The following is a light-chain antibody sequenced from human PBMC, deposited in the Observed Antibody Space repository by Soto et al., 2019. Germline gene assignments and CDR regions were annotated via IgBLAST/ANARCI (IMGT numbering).Light chain of an antibody. CDR1: QSVGSS. V-gene: IGKV3-11*01. CDR3: QQRGNWLWT. Sequence: EIVLTQSPATLSLPPGERATLSCRASQSVGSSLVWYQQKPGQAPRLLIYGASNRATGIPARFSGSGSGTDFLLTISILEPEDFALYCCQQRGNWLWTFGQGTKVEVK. J-gene: IGKJ1*01. CDR2: GAS.